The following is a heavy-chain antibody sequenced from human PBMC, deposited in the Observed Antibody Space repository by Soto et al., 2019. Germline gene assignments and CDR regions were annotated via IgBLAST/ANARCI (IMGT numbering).Heavy chain of an antibody. J-gene: IGHJ4*02. CDR1: GYTFTSYD. Sequence: QVQLVQSGAEVKKPGASVKVSCKASGYTFTSYDINWLRQATGQGLEWMGWMNPNSGNTGYAQKFQGRVTMTRNTPLSTAYMELSTLRPEDTVVYYGAISDLTGLDYWGKGTRVTVSS. CDR3: AISDLTGLDY. D-gene: IGHD3-9*01. CDR2: MNPNSGNT. V-gene: IGHV1-8*01.